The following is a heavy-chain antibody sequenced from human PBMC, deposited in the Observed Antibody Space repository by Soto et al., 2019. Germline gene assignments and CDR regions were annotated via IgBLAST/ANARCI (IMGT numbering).Heavy chain of an antibody. CDR3: ARVLSSRWYHYYGMDV. J-gene: IGHJ6*02. Sequence: QVQLQESGPGLVKPSETLSLTCTVSGGSISSYYWSWIRQPPGKGLEWIGYIYYSGSTNYNPSLQSRVTISVATSKNQFSLKLSSVTAADTAVYYCARVLSSRWYHYYGMDVWGQGTTVTVSS. CDR1: GGSISSYY. CDR2: IYYSGST. V-gene: IGHV4-59*01. D-gene: IGHD6-13*01.